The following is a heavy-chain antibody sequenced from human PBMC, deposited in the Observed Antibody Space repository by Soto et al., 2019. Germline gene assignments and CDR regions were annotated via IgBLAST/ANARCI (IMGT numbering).Heavy chain of an antibody. CDR3: ARDWYPRFDP. V-gene: IGHV1-18*01. J-gene: IGHJ5*02. D-gene: IGHD6-13*01. CDR1: GYTFSSYG. CDR2: INPSSGET. Sequence: QIQLVQSGGEVRTPGASVKVSCKASGYTFSSYGITWVRQAPGQGLEWLGWINPSSGETNYAQKFQGRVTVTTDTSTTTGSMELRNLTFDDTAVYYCARDWYPRFDPWGQGTLVTVSS.